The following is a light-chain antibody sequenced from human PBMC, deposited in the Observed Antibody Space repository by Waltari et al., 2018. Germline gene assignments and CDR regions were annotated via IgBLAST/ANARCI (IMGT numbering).Light chain of an antibody. V-gene: IGKV3-11*01. CDR3: QQRSNWTPHT. CDR1: QSVGSY. CDR2: DAS. J-gene: IGKJ2*01. Sequence: EIVFTQSPATLSLSPGDTATLSCRASQSVGSYLAWYQQKPGQPPRLLIYDASNRATGVPARFRGSGSGTDFTLTISSLEAEDFAVYYCQQRSNWTPHTFGQGARLDIK.